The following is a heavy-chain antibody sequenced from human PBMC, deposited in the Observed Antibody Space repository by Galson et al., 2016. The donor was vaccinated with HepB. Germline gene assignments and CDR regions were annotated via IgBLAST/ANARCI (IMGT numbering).Heavy chain of an antibody. CDR3: ARDHKEVTVEKYIHNRFDP. J-gene: IGHJ5*02. CDR2: VTYDGTNA. Sequence: WVALVTYDGTNAYYTDAVKGRFTISRDNSKNMVYLQMGSLRTEDTAIYYCARDHKEVTVEKYIHNRFDPWGQGTLVTVSS. D-gene: IGHD2-21*02. V-gene: IGHV3-30*10.